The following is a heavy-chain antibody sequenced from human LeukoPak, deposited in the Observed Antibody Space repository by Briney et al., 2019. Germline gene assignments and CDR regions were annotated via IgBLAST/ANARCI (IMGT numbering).Heavy chain of an antibody. CDR1: GYSISSGYY. CDR2: IYTSGST. J-gene: IGHJ3*02. Sequence: PSETLSLTCTVSGYSISSGYYWSWIRQPAGKGLEWIGRIYTSGSTNYNPSLKSRVTMSVDTSKNQFSLKLSSVTAADTAVYYCAREGAFGYSSPMDIWGQGTMVTVSS. V-gene: IGHV4-4*07. D-gene: IGHD6-13*01. CDR3: AREGAFGYSSPMDI.